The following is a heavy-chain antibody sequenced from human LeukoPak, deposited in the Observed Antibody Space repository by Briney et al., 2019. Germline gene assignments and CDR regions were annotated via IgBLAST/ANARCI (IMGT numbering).Heavy chain of an antibody. J-gene: IGHJ4*02. CDR3: ARSQRGYSYGEEY. CDR2: IYYSGST. Sequence: KTSETLSLTCTVSGGSVSNSYYWNWIRQPPGKGLEWIGYIYYSGSTKHNPSLKSRVTISVDTSKNQFSLKLSSVTAADTAVYYCARSQRGYSYGEEYWGQGTLVTVSS. V-gene: IGHV4-61*01. CDR1: GGSVSNSYY. D-gene: IGHD5-18*01.